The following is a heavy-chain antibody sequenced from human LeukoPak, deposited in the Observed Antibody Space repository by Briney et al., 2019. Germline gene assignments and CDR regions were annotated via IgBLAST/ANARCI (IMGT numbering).Heavy chain of an antibody. Sequence: GGSLRLSCAASGFTFSSYSMNWVRQAPGKGLEWVSSISSSSSYIYYADSVKGRFTISRDNAKNSLYLQMNSLRAEDTAVYYCAKDFSSGYAMYYFDYWGQGTLVTVSS. D-gene: IGHD5-12*01. CDR2: ISSSSSYI. CDR1: GFTFSSYS. V-gene: IGHV3-21*04. J-gene: IGHJ4*02. CDR3: AKDFSSGYAMYYFDY.